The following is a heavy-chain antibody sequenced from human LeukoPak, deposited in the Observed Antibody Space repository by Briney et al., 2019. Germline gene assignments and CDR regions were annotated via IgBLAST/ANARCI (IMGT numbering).Heavy chain of an antibody. V-gene: IGHV3-48*03. Sequence: PGGSLRLSCAASGFTFSSYEMNWVRQAPGKGLEWVSYISSSSSYTNYADSVKGRFTISRDNAKNSLYLQMNSLRAEDTAVYYCARALNLYYYDSSGYPLDYWGQGTLVTVSS. CDR1: GFTFSSYE. CDR3: ARALNLYYYDSSGYPLDY. CDR2: ISSSSSYT. J-gene: IGHJ4*02. D-gene: IGHD3-22*01.